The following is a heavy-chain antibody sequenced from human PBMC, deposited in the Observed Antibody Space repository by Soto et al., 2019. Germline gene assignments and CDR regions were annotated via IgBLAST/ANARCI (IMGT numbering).Heavy chain of an antibody. CDR3: ARDEGLFDY. V-gene: IGHV4-31*03. J-gene: IGHJ4*02. CDR2: IYYNGNT. CDR1: GGSIISGAYC. Sequence: TLSLSCSLSGGSIISGAYCWTWVRQHPGKGLEWIGYIYYNGNTYFSPSLKSRLTISIDTSKNQFSLKLSSVAAADTAVYYCARDEGLFDYWGQGTLVPVSS.